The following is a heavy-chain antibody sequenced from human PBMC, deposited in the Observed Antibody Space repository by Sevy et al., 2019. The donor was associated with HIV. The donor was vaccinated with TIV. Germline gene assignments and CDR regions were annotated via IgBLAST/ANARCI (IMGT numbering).Heavy chain of an antibody. CDR3: AKGGGGHYDPDEIGYYFYYYNMDV. Sequence: GGSLRLSCAASGFTFSSYAMSWVRQAPGKGLEWVSAISGSGGSTYYADSVKGRFTISRDNSKNTLYLQMNSLRAEDTGVYYCAKGGGGHYDPDEIGYYFYYYNMDVWGTGTTVTVSS. V-gene: IGHV3-23*01. D-gene: IGHD3-22*01. J-gene: IGHJ6*03. CDR2: ISGSGGST. CDR1: GFTFSSYA.